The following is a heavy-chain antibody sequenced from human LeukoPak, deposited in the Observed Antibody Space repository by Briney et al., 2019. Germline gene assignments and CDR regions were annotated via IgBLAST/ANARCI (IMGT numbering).Heavy chain of an antibody. D-gene: IGHD1-1*01. Sequence: ASVKVSCKASGYTFINYDIMWVRQATGQGLEWMGWMNSNTGNTGYAQRFQGRVTMTRDTSRSTAYMELGSLGSEDTAVYYCTRGRGGTIDRGYMDYWGQGTLVTVSS. CDR2: MNSNTGNT. J-gene: IGHJ4*02. CDR3: TRGRGGTIDRGYMDY. V-gene: IGHV1-8*01. CDR1: GYTFINYD.